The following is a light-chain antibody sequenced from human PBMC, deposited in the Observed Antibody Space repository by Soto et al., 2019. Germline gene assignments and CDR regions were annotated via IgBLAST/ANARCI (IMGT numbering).Light chain of an antibody. Sequence: EIELTQSPGTLSVSRGERATLSCRASQSVSSSFLAWYQQKPGQAPGLLIYGASSRATGIPARFSGSGSGTEFTLTIRSLQSEDFAVYYCQQYNNWPSTFGQGTRLEIK. J-gene: IGKJ5*01. CDR1: QSVSSS. CDR3: QQYNNWPST. CDR2: GAS. V-gene: IGKV3-15*01.